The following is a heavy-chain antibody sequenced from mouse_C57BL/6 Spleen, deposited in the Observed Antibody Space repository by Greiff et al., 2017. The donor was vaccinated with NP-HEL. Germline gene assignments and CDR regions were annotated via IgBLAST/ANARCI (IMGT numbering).Heavy chain of an antibody. D-gene: IGHD1-1*01. CDR3: ARKDYGSSWAMDY. CDR2: ISSGSSTI. V-gene: IGHV5-17*01. J-gene: IGHJ4*01. CDR1: GFTFSDYG. Sequence: EVQVVESGGGLVKPGGSLKLSCAASGFTFSDYGMHWVRQAPEKGLEWVAYISSGSSTIYYADTVKGRFTISRDNAKNTLFLQMTSLRSEDTAMYYCARKDYGSSWAMDYWGQGTSVTVSS.